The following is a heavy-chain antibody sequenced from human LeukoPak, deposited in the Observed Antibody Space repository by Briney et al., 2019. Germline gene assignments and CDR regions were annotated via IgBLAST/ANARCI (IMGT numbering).Heavy chain of an antibody. J-gene: IGHJ3*02. CDR1: GGSISSGSYY. CDR3: ARSHNWNSVGAFDI. Sequence: PSETLSLTCTVSGGSISSGSYYWSWIRQPAGKGLEWIGHIYTSGSTNYNPSLKSRVTISVDTSKNQFSLKLSSVTAADTAVYYCARSHNWNSVGAFDIWGQGTMVTVSS. D-gene: IGHD1-7*01. V-gene: IGHV4-61*09. CDR2: IYTSGST.